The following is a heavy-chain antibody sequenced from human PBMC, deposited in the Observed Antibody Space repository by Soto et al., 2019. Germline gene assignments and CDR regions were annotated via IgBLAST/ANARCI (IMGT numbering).Heavy chain of an antibody. J-gene: IGHJ4*02. CDR1: GGSFSTYT. Sequence: QVQLVQSGAEVRKPESSVRVSCKASGGSFSTYTINWVRQAPGQGLEWMGRLIPILGVTNYAPKFQGRVTMTADKSTNTAYMDLSSLRSEDTAVYYCARDKWLIDWGQGTLVTVSS. CDR2: LIPILGVT. V-gene: IGHV1-69*08. D-gene: IGHD6-19*01. CDR3: ARDKWLID.